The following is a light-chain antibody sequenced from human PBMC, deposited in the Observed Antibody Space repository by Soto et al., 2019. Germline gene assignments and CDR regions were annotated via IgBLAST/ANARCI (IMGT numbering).Light chain of an antibody. J-gene: IGKJ2*01. CDR3: QHYGSSSYT. CDR2: GAS. V-gene: IGKV3-20*01. Sequence: EIVLTQSPGTLSLSPGERGTLSCRASQTVSSNYLAWYQQKPGQAPRLLIYGASTRAFGIPDRFSGSGSETDFTLTISSLEPEDFAVYYCQHYGSSSYTFGQGTKVDIK. CDR1: QTVSSNY.